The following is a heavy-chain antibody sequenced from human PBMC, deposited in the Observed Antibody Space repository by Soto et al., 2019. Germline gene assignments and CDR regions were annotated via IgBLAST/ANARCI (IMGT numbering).Heavy chain of an antibody. V-gene: IGHV3-48*02. Sequence: GGSLRLSCAASGFTFSSYSMNWVRQAPGKGLEWVSYISSSSSTIYYADSVKGRFTISRDNAKNSLYLQMNSLRDEDTAVYYCARDHRRDYGEVWFDPWGQGTLVTVSS. CDR2: ISSSSSTI. CDR1: GFTFSSYS. J-gene: IGHJ5*02. D-gene: IGHD4-17*01. CDR3: ARDHRRDYGEVWFDP.